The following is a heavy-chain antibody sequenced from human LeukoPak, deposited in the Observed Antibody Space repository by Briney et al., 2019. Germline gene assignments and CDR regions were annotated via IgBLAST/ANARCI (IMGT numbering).Heavy chain of an antibody. CDR3: AGEMATTSLDAFDY. CDR2: INDDETST. Sequence: GGSLRLSCAASGFSFSSSWMHWVRQVPGKGLEGVSRINDDETSTTYAESVKGRFTISRDNAKNSLYLQMSSMTAEDTAVYYCAGEMATTSLDAFDYWGQGTLVTVSS. D-gene: IGHD5-24*01. J-gene: IGHJ4*02. CDR1: GFSFSSSW. V-gene: IGHV3-74*01.